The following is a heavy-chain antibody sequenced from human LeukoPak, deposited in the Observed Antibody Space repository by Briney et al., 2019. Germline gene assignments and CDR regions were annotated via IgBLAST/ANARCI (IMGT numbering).Heavy chain of an antibody. D-gene: IGHD1-20*01. CDR2: ICGGGGIT. CDR3: AKNPGYNWNYGYSDY. V-gene: IGHV3-23*01. CDR1: GFTFSNYA. J-gene: IGHJ4*02. Sequence: GGSLRLSCAASGFTFSNYATSWVRQAPGKGLEWVAGICGGGGITDYADSMKGRFTISRDNSKNTLYLQMNSLRAEDTAVYYCAKNPGYNWNYGYSDYWGQGTLVTVSS.